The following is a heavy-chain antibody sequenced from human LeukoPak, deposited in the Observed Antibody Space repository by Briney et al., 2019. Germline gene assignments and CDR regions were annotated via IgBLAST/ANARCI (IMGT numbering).Heavy chain of an antibody. CDR1: GGSISGSSYY. CDR3: ARHDRIIASPLI. D-gene: IGHD6-13*01. V-gene: IGHV4-39*01. J-gene: IGHJ4*02. CDR2: IYYSGST. Sequence: PSETLSLTCTVSGGSISGSSYYWGWIRQPPGKGLEWIGSIYYSGSTYYNPSLKSRVTISVDTSKNQFSLKLNSVTATDTAVYYCARHDRIIASPLIWGQGTLVTVSS.